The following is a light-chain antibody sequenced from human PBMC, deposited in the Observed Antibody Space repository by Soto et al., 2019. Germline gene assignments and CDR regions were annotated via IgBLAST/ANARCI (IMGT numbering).Light chain of an antibody. CDR2: GAS. CDR3: QQYNRWPFT. CDR1: QSVSSSY. Sequence: EIVLTQSPGTLSLSPGERATLSCRASQSVSSSYLAWYQQKPGQAPRLLIYGASTRATGIPDRFSGSGSGTEFTLTISSLQSGDFAVYYCQQYNRWPFTFGPGTMVDI. J-gene: IGKJ3*01. V-gene: IGKV3-15*01.